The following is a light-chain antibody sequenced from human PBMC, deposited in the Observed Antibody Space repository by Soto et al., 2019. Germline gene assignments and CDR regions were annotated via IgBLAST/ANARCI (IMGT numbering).Light chain of an antibody. CDR3: QQYNTYWT. J-gene: IGKJ1*01. CDR1: QSIYDW. V-gene: IGKV1-5*03. CDR2: KAS. Sequence: DIQMTQSPSTLSASVGDRVTITCRASQSIYDWLDWYQQKPGKAPKLLIYKASNLESGVPSRFSGSASGTEFTLTISSLLPDDFAIYYCQQYNTYWTSGQGTKVEIK.